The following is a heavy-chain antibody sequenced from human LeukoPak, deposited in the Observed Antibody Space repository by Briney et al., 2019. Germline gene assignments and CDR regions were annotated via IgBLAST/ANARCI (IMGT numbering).Heavy chain of an antibody. D-gene: IGHD3-10*01. CDR1: GFTFDDYG. Sequence: PGRSLRLSCAVSGFTFDDYGMSWVRQAPGKGLEWVSGINWNGGSTGYADSVKGRFTISRDNAKNSLYLQMNSLRAEDTALYYCARGSLLWFGELPRPYFDYWGQGTLVTVSS. J-gene: IGHJ4*02. CDR2: INWNGGST. CDR3: ARGSLLWFGELPRPYFDY. V-gene: IGHV3-20*04.